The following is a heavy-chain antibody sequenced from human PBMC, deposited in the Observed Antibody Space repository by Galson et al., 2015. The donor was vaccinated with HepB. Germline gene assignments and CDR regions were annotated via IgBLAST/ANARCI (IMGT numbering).Heavy chain of an antibody. J-gene: IGHJ5*02. CDR2: MNPNSGNT. Sequence: SVKVSCKASGYTFTSYDINWVRQATGQGLEWMGWMNPNSGNTGYAQKFQGRVTMTRNTSISTAYMELSSLRSEDTAIYYCARATYSTTGNTYGWFDPWGQGTLVTVSS. CDR3: ARATYSTTGNTYGWFDP. V-gene: IGHV1-8*01. CDR1: GYTFTSYD. D-gene: IGHD2-21*01.